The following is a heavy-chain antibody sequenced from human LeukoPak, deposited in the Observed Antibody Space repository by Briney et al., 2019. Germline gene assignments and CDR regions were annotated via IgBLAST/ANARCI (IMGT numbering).Heavy chain of an antibody. CDR1: GFSFSTYA. Sequence: GGSLRLSCAASGFSFSTYAINWVRQAPGKGLEWVSYISSSSNHIYYADSVTGRFTISRDNAKNSVFLQMNSLRAEDTAVYFCARVRSSFFDYWGQGTLVTVPS. V-gene: IGHV3-21*06. CDR2: ISSSSNHI. CDR3: ARVRSSFFDY. J-gene: IGHJ4*02.